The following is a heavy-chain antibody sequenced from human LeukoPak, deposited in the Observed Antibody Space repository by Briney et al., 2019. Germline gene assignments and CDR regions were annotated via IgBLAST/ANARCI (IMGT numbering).Heavy chain of an antibody. V-gene: IGHV3-30*02. CDR1: GFTFSSYG. Sequence: GGSLRLSCAASGFTFSSYGMHWVRQAPGKGLEWVTFIRYDGSNKYYADSVKGLFTISRDNSKNTLNLHMNSLRAEDTAVYYCASPIEEGYSYSPGFDYWGQGTLVTVSS. CDR3: ASPIEEGYSYSPGFDY. CDR2: IRYDGSNK. J-gene: IGHJ4*02. D-gene: IGHD5-18*01.